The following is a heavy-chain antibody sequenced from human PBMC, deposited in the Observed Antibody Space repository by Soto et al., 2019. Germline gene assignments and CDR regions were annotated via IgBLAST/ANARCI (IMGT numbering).Heavy chain of an antibody. V-gene: IGHV4-31*03. CDR3: ARFPDYYGSGSYYNTHWFDP. CDR1: GGSISSGGYY. J-gene: IGHJ5*02. D-gene: IGHD3-10*01. Sequence: PSETLSLTCTVSGGSISSGGYYWSRIRQHPGKGLEWIGYIYYSGSTYYNPSLKSRFTISVDTSKNQFSLKLSSVTAADTAVYYCARFPDYYGSGSYYNTHWFDPWGQGTLVTVSS. CDR2: IYYSGST.